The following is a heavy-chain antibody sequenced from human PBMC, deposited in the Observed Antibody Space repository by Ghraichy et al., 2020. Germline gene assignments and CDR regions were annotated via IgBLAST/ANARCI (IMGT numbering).Heavy chain of an antibody. CDR1: GFTFSGSA. CDR3: TSNGPYNWNYVAMDV. V-gene: IGHV3-73*01. CDR2: IGSKTNTYAT. J-gene: IGHJ6*02. D-gene: IGHD1-7*01. Sequence: GGSLRLSCAASGFTFSGSAVHWVRQASGKGLEWVGRIGSKTNTYATAYAASVKGRFTISRDDSKNTAYLQMNSLKTEDTAVYFCTSNGPYNWNYVAMDVRGQGTTLTVSS.